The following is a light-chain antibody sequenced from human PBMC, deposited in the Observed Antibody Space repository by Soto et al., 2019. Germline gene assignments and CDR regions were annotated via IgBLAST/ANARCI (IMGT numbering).Light chain of an antibody. CDR2: GAS. CDR1: QSVSSGH. V-gene: IGKV3-20*01. J-gene: IGKJ1*01. Sequence: EILLTQSPATLSWSPWERASVSCMASQSVSSGHLAWYQQKPGQAPRLLIYGASSRATGIPDRFSGSGSGTDFTLTISRLEPEDYAVYYCQQYGHSLWTFGQGTKVDIK. CDR3: QQYGHSLWT.